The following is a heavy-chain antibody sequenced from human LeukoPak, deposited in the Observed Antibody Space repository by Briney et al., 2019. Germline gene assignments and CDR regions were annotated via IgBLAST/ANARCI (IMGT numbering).Heavy chain of an antibody. V-gene: IGHV3-9*01. Sequence: PGRSLRLSCAASGFTFDDYAMHWVRQAPGKGLEWVSGISWNSGSIGYADSVKGRFTISRDNAKNSLYLQMNSLRAEDTALYYCAKDISRGGIAAAGLWGQGTLVTVSS. CDR1: GFTFDDYA. CDR2: ISWNSGSI. CDR3: AKDISRGGIAAAGL. D-gene: IGHD6-13*01. J-gene: IGHJ4*02.